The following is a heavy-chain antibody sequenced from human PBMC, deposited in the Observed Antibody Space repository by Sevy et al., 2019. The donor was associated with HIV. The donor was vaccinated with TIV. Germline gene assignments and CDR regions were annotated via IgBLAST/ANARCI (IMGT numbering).Heavy chain of an antibody. Sequence: GGSLRLTCAASGFTFSSFEMNWVRQTPGKGLEWVSFISSSGSLIYYADSVKGRFTISRDNAKNSLYLQMNSLRAEDTVVYYCTRDLPPSATTVAHFDYWGQGTLVTVSS. CDR1: GFTFSSFE. J-gene: IGHJ4*02. CDR3: TRDLPPSATTVAHFDY. D-gene: IGHD4-17*01. V-gene: IGHV3-48*03. CDR2: ISSSGSLI.